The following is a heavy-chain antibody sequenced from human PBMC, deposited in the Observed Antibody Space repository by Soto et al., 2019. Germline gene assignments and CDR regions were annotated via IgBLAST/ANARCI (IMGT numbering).Heavy chain of an antibody. Sequence: GASVKVSCKASGYTFTGYYMHWVRQAPGQGLEWMGWINPNSGGTNYAQKFQGWVTMTRDTSISTAYMELSRLRSDDTAVYYCARVDGGGDDLDYYYGMDVWGQGTTVTVSS. CDR1: GYTFTGYY. V-gene: IGHV1-2*04. CDR2: INPNSGGT. J-gene: IGHJ6*02. CDR3: ARVDGGGDDLDYYYGMDV. D-gene: IGHD5-12*01.